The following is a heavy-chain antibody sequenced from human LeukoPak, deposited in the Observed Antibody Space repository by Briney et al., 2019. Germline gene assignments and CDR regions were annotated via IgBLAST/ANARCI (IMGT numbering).Heavy chain of an antibody. D-gene: IGHD1-1*01. CDR1: GYSFTSYW. CDR2: IYPGDSDT. J-gene: IGHJ3*02. CDR3: AGLQSRPQHAFDI. Sequence: GESLTISCAGSGYSFTSYWIGWVRQMPGKGLEWMGIIYPGDSDTRYSPSFQGQVTISADKSISTAYLQWSSLKASDTAKYYCAGLQSRPQHAFDIWGQGTMVTVSS. V-gene: IGHV5-51*01.